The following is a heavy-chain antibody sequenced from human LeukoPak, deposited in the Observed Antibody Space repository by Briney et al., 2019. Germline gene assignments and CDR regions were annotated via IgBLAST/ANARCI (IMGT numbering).Heavy chain of an antibody. D-gene: IGHD6-19*01. J-gene: IGHJ4*02. V-gene: IGHV3-23*01. Sequence: PGGSLRLSCAASAFTFSNSAMSWVRQAPGKGLEWVSTLSGSGITTYYADSVKGRFTISRDNSKNTLYLQMNSLRAEDTAVYYCAKGIYSSGWSYFDYWGQGTLVTVSS. CDR2: LSGSGITT. CDR3: AKGIYSSGWSYFDY. CDR1: AFTFSNSA.